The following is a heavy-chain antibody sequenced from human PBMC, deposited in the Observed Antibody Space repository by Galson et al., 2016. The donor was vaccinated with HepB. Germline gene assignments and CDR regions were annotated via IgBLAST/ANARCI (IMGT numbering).Heavy chain of an antibody. J-gene: IGHJ2*01. V-gene: IGHV3-30-3*01. Sequence: SLRLSCAASGFTFSHYPMHWVRQAPGKGLEWVALISFDGSNKYYADSLKGRFTISRDNSKNTLYLQMSSLRTEDTAVYYCAREHRNSWLNFCYFDRWGQGTLVTVSS. D-gene: IGHD6-13*01. CDR1: GFTFSHYP. CDR2: ISFDGSNK. CDR3: AREHRNSWLNFCYFDR.